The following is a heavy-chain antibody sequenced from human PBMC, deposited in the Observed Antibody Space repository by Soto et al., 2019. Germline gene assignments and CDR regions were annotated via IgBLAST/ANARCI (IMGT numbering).Heavy chain of an antibody. Sequence: QVQLVESGGGVVQPGRSLRLSCAVSGFTFRNYGMHWVRQAPGKGLEWVAVMWYDGRNDYYADSVKGRFTISRDNFKNSLFVEMNGLRAEDTAVYYCARGREMTTSIRPYGMDVWGQGTTVTVSS. J-gene: IGHJ6*02. V-gene: IGHV3-33*01. CDR3: ARGREMTTSIRPYGMDV. CDR2: MWYDGRND. CDR1: GFTFRNYG. D-gene: IGHD4-4*01.